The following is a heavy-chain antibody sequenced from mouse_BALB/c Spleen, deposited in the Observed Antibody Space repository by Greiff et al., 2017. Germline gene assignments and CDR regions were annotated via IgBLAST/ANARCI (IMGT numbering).Heavy chain of an antibody. CDR3: ARFMITGAMDY. CDR2: ISYSGST. J-gene: IGHJ4*01. Sequence: EVQLVESGPGLVKPSQSLSLTCTVTGYSITSDYAWNWIRQFPGNKLEWMGYISYSGSTSYNPSLKSRISITRDTSKNQFFLQLNSVTTEDTATYYCARFMITGAMDYWGQGTSVTVSS. V-gene: IGHV3-2*02. CDR1: GYSITSDYA. D-gene: IGHD2-4*01.